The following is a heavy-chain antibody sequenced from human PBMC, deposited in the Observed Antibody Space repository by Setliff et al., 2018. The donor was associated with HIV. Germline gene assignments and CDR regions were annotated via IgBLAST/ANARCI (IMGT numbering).Heavy chain of an antibody. D-gene: IGHD3-3*01. CDR1: GLISSDHY. V-gene: IGHV3-30*04. CDR2: ISYDGSYE. CDR3: ARDPFLAQGFWSGYYSDY. J-gene: IGHJ4*02. Sequence: HPGGSLRLSCAASGLISSDHYMSWIRQAPGKGLEWVAFISYDGSYEYYADSVKGRFTISRDNSKNTLYLQMNSLRAEDTAVYYCARDPFLAQGFWSGYYSDYWGQGTLVTVSS.